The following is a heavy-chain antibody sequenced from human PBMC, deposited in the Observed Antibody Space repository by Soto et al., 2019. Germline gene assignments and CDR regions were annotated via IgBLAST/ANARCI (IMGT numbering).Heavy chain of an antibody. CDR3: AHARDSSGYYPDAFDI. Sequence: QITLKESGPTLVKPTQTLTLTCTFSGFSLSTSGVGVGWIRQPPGKALEWLALIYWDDDKRYSPSLKSRLTITKDPSTNQVVLTMTNMDPVDTATYYCAHARDSSGYYPDAFDIWGQGTMVTVSS. D-gene: IGHD3-22*01. CDR2: IYWDDDK. V-gene: IGHV2-5*02. J-gene: IGHJ3*02. CDR1: GFSLSTSGVG.